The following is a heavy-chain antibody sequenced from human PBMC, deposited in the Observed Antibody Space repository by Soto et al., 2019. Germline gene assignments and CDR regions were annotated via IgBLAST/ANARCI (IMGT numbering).Heavy chain of an antibody. J-gene: IGHJ4*02. D-gene: IGHD5-12*01. CDR1: GGTLSSYA. V-gene: IGHV1-69*13. Sequence: GASVKLSCKASGGTLSSYATSWLRQAPGQGLEWMGGIIPIFGTANYVQKFQGRVTITADESTSTAYMELSSLRSEDTAVYYCARWRDVVATHDSWGQGTLVTVSS. CDR2: IIPIFGTA. CDR3: ARWRDVVATHDS.